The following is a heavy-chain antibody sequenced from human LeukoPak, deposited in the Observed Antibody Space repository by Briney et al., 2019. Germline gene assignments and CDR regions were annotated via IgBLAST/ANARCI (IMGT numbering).Heavy chain of an antibody. V-gene: IGHV4-30-4*08. Sequence: SETLSLTCTVSGGSISSGDYYWSWIRQPPGRGLEWIGYIYYSGSTYYNPSLKSRVTISVDTSKNQFSLKLSSVTAADTAVYYCARGEPAAIFNWGQGTLVTVSS. CDR1: GGSISSGDYY. D-gene: IGHD2-2*01. CDR2: IYYSGST. CDR3: ARGEPAAIFN. J-gene: IGHJ4*02.